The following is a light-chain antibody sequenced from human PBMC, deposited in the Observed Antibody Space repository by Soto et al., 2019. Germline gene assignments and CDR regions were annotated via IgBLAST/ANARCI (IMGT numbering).Light chain of an antibody. CDR3: NSYAGSPYV. CDR2: EVS. CDR1: SSDIGGYNS. J-gene: IGLJ1*01. V-gene: IGLV2-8*01. Sequence: QSVLTQPPSASGSPGQSVTISCTGTSSDIGGYNSVSWDQQHPGKAPKLIIYEVSNRPSGVPDSFSCSKSGNTASLTVSGLPAEDEADYYCNSYAGSPYVFGPGTKVTVL.